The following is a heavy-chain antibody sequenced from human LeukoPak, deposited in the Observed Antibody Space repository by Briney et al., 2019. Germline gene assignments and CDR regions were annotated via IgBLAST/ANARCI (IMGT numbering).Heavy chain of an antibody. Sequence: GGSLRLSCTASGFTFSSYWMHWVRQAPGRGLEGVSRVNTDGSSTTYADFVKGRFTISRDNAKNTLYLQMNSLRVEDKAVYYCARGEDYGDPYWGQGTLVTVSS. J-gene: IGHJ4*02. CDR2: VNTDGSST. CDR3: ARGEDYGDPY. V-gene: IGHV3-74*01. CDR1: GFTFSSYW. D-gene: IGHD4-17*01.